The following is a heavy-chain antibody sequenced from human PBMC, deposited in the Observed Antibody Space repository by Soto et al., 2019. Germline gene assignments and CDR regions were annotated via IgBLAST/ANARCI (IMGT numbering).Heavy chain of an antibody. CDR1: RYTLTSYS. CDR3: ARVAKDYGDYVDYYYYYMDV. Sequence: VSCKACRYTLTSYSMPWAYQAPGQRLEWMGWINAGNGNTNYSQKFQGRVTMTTDTSTSTAYMELRSLRSDDTAVYYCARVAKDYGDYVDYYYYYMDVWGKGTTVTV. CDR2: INAGNGNT. V-gene: IGHV1-3*01. D-gene: IGHD4-17*01. J-gene: IGHJ6*03.